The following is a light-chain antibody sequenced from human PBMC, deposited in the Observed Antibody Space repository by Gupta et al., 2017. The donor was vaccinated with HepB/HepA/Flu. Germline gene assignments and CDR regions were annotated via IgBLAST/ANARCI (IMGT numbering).Light chain of an antibody. CDR3: QQYGSSPRDT. V-gene: IGKV3-20*01. CDR1: QSVSSSY. J-gene: IGKJ3*01. Sequence: DIVLPQSPVTLSLSPGDRATLSCRASQSVSSSYLAWYQQKPGQAPRLLIYGASSRATGIPDRFSGSGSGTDFTLTISRLEPEEFAVYYCQQYGSSPRDTFGPGTKVDIK. CDR2: GAS.